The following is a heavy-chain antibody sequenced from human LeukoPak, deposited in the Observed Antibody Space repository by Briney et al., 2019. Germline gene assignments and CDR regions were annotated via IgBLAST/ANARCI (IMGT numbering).Heavy chain of an antibody. V-gene: IGHV5-51*01. CDR3: ASRAELLEGAFDI. Sequence: GESLKISCKGSGYRFTNYWIGWVRQMPGKGLEWMGIIHPGDSDTRYSPSFQGQVTISVDKSINTAYVQWSSLKASDTAMYYCASRAELLEGAFDIWGQGTMVTVSS. J-gene: IGHJ3*02. CDR2: IHPGDSDT. D-gene: IGHD2-21*02. CDR1: GYRFTNYW.